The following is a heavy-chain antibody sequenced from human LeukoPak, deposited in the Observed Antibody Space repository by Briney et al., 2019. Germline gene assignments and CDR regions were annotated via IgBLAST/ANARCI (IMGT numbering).Heavy chain of an antibody. CDR2: ISAYNGNT. V-gene: IGHV1-18*01. CDR3: ARVLSRIVGAPHDY. J-gene: IGHJ4*02. D-gene: IGHD1-26*01. CDR1: GYTFTSYG. Sequence: PVASVKVSCKASGYTFTSYGISWVRQAPGQGLEWMGWISAYNGNTNYAQKLQGRVTMTTDTSTSTAYMELRSLRSDDTAVYYCARVLSRIVGAPHDYWGQGTLVTVSS.